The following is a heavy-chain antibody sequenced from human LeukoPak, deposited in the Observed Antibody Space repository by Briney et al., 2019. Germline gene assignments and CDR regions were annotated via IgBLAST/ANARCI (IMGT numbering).Heavy chain of an antibody. CDR2: ISGSGGST. V-gene: IGHV3-23*01. CDR1: GFTFSSYA. Sequence: GGSLRLSCAASGFTFSSYAMSWVRQAPGKGLEWVSAISGSGGSTYYADPVKGRFTISRDDSKNTLYLQMNSLRAGDTAVYYCAKAYSPHYYYYGMDVWGQGTTVTVSS. CDR3: AKAYSPHYYYYGMDV. J-gene: IGHJ6*02. D-gene: IGHD2-15*01.